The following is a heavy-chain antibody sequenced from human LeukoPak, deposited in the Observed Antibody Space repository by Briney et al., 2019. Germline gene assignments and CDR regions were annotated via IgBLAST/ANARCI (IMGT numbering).Heavy chain of an antibody. J-gene: IGHJ6*02. CDR2: IYSGGST. CDR3: ARDWLQGGYSSSWLPPYYYYYGMDV. CDR1: GFTASSNY. Sequence: GGSLRLSCAASGFTASSNYMSWVRQAPGKGLEWVSVIYSGGSTYYADSVKGRFTISRDNSKNTLYLQMNSLRAEDTAVYYCARDWLQGGYSSSWLPPYYYYYGMDVWGQGTTVTVSS. D-gene: IGHD6-13*01. V-gene: IGHV3-66*01.